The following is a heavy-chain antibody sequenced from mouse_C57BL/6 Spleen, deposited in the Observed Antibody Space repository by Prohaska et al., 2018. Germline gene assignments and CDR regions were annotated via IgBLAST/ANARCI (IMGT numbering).Heavy chain of an antibody. D-gene: IGHD1-1*01. CDR1: GFTFSNYW. V-gene: IGHV6-3*01. Sequence: EVKLEESGGGLVQPGGSMKLSCVASGFTFSNYWMNWVRQSPEKGLEWVAQIRLKSDNYATHYAESVKGRFTISRDDSKSSVYLQMNNLRAEDTGIYYCTSYYYGSSDYWGQGTTLTVSS. J-gene: IGHJ2*01. CDR3: TSYYYGSSDY. CDR2: IRLKSDNYAT.